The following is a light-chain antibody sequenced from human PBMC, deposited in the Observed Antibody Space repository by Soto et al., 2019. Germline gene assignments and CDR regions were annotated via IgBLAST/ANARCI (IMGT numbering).Light chain of an antibody. CDR2: GAS. V-gene: IGKV3-20*01. CDR3: QQYGSSPGSLT. Sequence: EIVLTQSPGTLSLSPGERATLSCRASQSVSSSYLAWYQQKPGQAPRLLIYGASSRATGIPDRFSGSGSGTDFTLTISRLEPEDGAVYYCQQYGSSPGSLTFGGGTKVEIK. J-gene: IGKJ4*01. CDR1: QSVSSSY.